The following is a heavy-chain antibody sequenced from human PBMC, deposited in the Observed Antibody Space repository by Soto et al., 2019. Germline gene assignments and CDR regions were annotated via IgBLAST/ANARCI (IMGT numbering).Heavy chain of an antibody. D-gene: IGHD3-16*01. CDR2: ISSDGSNR. CDR3: VSWASVHFDY. CDR1: GFTISSRDNHA. V-gene: IGHV3-23*01. Sequence: GSLRLSCAASGFTISSRDNHAMSWVRQAPGKGPEWISTISSDGSNRHYADSVLGRFTISRDSSRNTVNLLMNRLRVEDTARYFCVSWASVHFDYWGPGTLVTVS. J-gene: IGHJ4*02.